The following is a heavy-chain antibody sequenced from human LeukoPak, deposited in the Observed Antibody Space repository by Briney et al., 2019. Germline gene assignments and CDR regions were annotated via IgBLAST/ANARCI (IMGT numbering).Heavy chain of an antibody. V-gene: IGHV4-39*07. CDR2: VFYTGST. J-gene: IGHJ4*02. CDR3: ASRYYFDY. Sequence: SETLSLTCIVSGASIRNYNNYWGWIRQPPGKGLEWIGSVFYTGSTYYNPSLQSRVTISLHTSKNQFSLKLRSVTAADTAVYYCASRYYFDYWGQGTLVTVSS. CDR1: GASIRNYNNY.